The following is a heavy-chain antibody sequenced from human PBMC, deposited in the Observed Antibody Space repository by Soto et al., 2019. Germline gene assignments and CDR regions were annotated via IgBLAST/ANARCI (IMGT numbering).Heavy chain of an antibody. Sequence: GGSLRLSCAASGFTFDDYAMHWVRQAPGKGLEWVSGISWNSGSIGYADSVKGRFTISRDNAKNSLYLQMNSLRAEDTALYYCAKLALTFGGVIVNYYYYGMDVWGQGTTGTVSS. J-gene: IGHJ6*02. CDR2: ISWNSGSI. CDR1: GFTFDDYA. D-gene: IGHD3-16*02. V-gene: IGHV3-9*01. CDR3: AKLALTFGGVIVNYYYYGMDV.